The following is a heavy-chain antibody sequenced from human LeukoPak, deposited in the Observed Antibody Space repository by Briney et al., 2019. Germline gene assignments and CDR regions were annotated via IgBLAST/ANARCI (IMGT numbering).Heavy chain of an antibody. CDR2: IIPIFGTA. V-gene: IGHV1-69*13. CDR3: ASPSDTAMASYYYYGMDV. D-gene: IGHD5-18*01. Sequence: SVKVSCKASGGTFSSYAISWVRQAPGQGLEWMGGIIPIFGTANYAQKFQGRVTITADESTSTAYMELSSLRSEDTAVYYCASPSDTAMASYYYYGMDVWGQGTTVTVSS. J-gene: IGHJ6*02. CDR1: GGTFSSYA.